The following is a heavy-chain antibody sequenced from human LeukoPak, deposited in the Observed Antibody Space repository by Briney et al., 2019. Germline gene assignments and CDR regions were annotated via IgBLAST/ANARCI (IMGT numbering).Heavy chain of an antibody. D-gene: IGHD2-8*02. CDR2: IYPGDSNT. CDR3: ATCSYTGGYYAFDI. J-gene: IGHJ3*02. V-gene: IGHV5-51*01. Sequence: GESLKISCKGPGYSFTRYWIGWVRQMPGKGLEWMGIIYPGDSNTQYTPSFQDQVTISADKSITTAYLQWSRLKASDTAMYYCATCSYTGGYYAFDIWGQGTMVTVSS. CDR1: GYSFTRYW.